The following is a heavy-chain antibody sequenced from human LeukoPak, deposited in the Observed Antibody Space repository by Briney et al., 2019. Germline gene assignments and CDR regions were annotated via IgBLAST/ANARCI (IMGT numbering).Heavy chain of an antibody. CDR2: IYPGDSDT. V-gene: IGHV5-51*01. Sequence: GASLQISCKGSGSSFTSYWIGWVRQLPGKGLEWMGIIYPGDSDTRYSPSFQGQVTISADKSISTAYLQWSSLKASDTAMYYCARQVATVAGITDVDFDYWGQGTLVTVSS. CDR1: GSSFTSYW. CDR3: ARQVATVAGITDVDFDY. D-gene: IGHD6-19*01. J-gene: IGHJ4*02.